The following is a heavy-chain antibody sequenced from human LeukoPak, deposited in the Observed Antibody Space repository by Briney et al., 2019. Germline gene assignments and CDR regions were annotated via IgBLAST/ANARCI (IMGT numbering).Heavy chain of an antibody. CDR3: ARVPFEIDY. V-gene: IGHV3-48*04. D-gene: IGHD3-16*01. J-gene: IGHJ4*02. CDR2: ISSSGTTI. CDR1: GFTFSNYW. Sequence: GGSLRLSCAASGFTFSNYWMHWVRQAPGKGLEWVSYISSSGTTIYYADSVKGRFTISRDNARNSLYLQMNSLRAEDTAVYYCARVPFEIDYWGQGTLVTVSS.